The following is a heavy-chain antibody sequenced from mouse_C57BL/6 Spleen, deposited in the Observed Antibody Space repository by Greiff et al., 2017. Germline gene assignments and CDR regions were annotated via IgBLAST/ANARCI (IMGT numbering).Heavy chain of an antibody. CDR1: GYTFTPYP. J-gene: IGHJ1*03. Sequence: VQLQQSGAELVKPGASVKMSCKASGYTFTPYPIEWMKQNHGKSLEWIGNFHPCNDITKYNEKFKGKATLTVEKSSSTVYLELSRLTSDDSAVYYCARGLYCYGSNYDWYFDGWGTGTTVTVSS. D-gene: IGHD1-1*01. CDR3: ARGLYCYGSNYDWYFDG. CDR2: FHPCNDIT. V-gene: IGHV1-47*01.